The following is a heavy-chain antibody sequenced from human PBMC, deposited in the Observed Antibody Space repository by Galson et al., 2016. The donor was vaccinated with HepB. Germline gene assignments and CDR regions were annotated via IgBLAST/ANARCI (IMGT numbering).Heavy chain of an antibody. CDR2: FYSGGST. J-gene: IGHJ4*02. CDR1: GFTVINNY. CDR3: ASTYPGGY. V-gene: IGHV3-66*01. Sequence: SLRLSCAASGFTVINNYMTWFRQAPGKGLEWVSLFYSGGSTYYADSVKGRFTISRDNSKNTLYLQMNSLRAEDTAVYYCASTYPGGYWGQGTLVTSPQ.